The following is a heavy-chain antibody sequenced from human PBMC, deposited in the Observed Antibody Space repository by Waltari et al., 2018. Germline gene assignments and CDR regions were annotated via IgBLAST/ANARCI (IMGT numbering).Heavy chain of an antibody. CDR1: GGTFSSYA. Sequence: QVQLVQSGAEVKKPGSSVKVSCKASGGTFSSYAISWVRQAPGQGLEWMGGIIPIFGTANYAQKFQGRVTITTDETTSTAYMGLSSLRSDDTAVDYCARSLWGTDDAFDIWGQGTMVTVSS. CDR3: ARSLWGTDDAFDI. D-gene: IGHD7-27*01. V-gene: IGHV1-69*05. CDR2: IIPIFGTA. J-gene: IGHJ3*02.